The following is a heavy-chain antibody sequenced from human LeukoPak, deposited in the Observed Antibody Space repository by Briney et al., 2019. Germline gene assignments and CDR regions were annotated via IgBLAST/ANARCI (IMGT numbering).Heavy chain of an antibody. Sequence: PGGSLRLSCVVSEFSASNYWMSWVRQAPGKGLEWVANIKQDGSQENYVDSVKGRFTISRDNAKNSLYLQMNSLRAEDTAVYYCARKSGYEMYYYYYYMDVWGKGTTVTVSS. V-gene: IGHV3-7*01. J-gene: IGHJ6*03. D-gene: IGHD5-12*01. CDR1: EFSASNYW. CDR3: ARKSGYEMYYYYYYMDV. CDR2: IKQDGSQE.